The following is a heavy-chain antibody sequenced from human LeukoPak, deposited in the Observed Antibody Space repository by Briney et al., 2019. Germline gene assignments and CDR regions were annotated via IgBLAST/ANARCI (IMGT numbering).Heavy chain of an antibody. Sequence: GGSLRLSCAASGFTVSSNYMSWVRQAPGKGLEWVSVIYSGGSTYYADSVKGRLTISRDNSKNTLYLQMNSLRAEDTAVYYCARASYDSSVYPTVDYWGQGTLVTVSS. CDR1: GFTVSSNY. V-gene: IGHV3-53*01. D-gene: IGHD3-22*01. CDR3: ARASYDSSVYPTVDY. CDR2: IYSGGST. J-gene: IGHJ4*02.